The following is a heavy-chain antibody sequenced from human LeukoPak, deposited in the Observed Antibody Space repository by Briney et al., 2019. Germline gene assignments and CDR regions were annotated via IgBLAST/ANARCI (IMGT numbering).Heavy chain of an antibody. J-gene: IGHJ5*02. CDR1: GGSISIYY. Sequence: PSETLSLTCAVSGGSISIYYWSWIRQPPGKGLEWIGYIYDSGSTNYNPSLKSRVTISVDTSKNQFSLRLTSVTAADTAVYYCARQEQQLIYNWFDPWGQGTLVTVSS. CDR3: ARQEQQLIYNWFDP. V-gene: IGHV4-59*01. CDR2: IYDSGST. D-gene: IGHD6-13*01.